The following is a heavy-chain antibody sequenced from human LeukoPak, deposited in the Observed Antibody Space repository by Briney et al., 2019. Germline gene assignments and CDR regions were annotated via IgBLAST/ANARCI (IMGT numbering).Heavy chain of an antibody. J-gene: IGHJ4*02. V-gene: IGHV4-59*08. Sequence: PSETLSLTCTVSGGSISSYYWSWIRQPPGKGLEWIGYIYYSGSTNYNPSLKSRVTISVDTSKNQFSLKLSSVTAADTAVYYCARMQGSGWYGYFDYWDQGTLVTVSS. CDR1: GGSISSYY. CDR2: IYYSGST. CDR3: ARMQGSGWYGYFDY. D-gene: IGHD6-19*01.